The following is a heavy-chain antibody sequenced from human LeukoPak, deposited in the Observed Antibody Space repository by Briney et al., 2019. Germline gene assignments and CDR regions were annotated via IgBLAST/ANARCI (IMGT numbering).Heavy chain of an antibody. Sequence: PGGSLRLSCAASGFTFSSYSMNWVRQAPGKGLEWVSSISSSGTYIYYADSMKGRFTLSRDNAKNTLYLQMNSLRAEDTAVYYCARDSSSWLPHFDYWGQGTLVTVSS. CDR2: ISSSGTYI. D-gene: IGHD6-13*01. V-gene: IGHV3-21*01. CDR3: ARDSSSWLPHFDY. J-gene: IGHJ4*02. CDR1: GFTFSSYS.